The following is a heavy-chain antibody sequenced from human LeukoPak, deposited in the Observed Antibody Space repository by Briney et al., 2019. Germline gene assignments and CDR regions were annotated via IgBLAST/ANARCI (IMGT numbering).Heavy chain of an antibody. CDR3: AGDWKYYDSSDYFYNWFDP. Sequence: PGGSLRLSCAASGFTFSSYAMSWVRQAPGKGLEWVSAISGSGGSTYYAGSVKGRFTISRDNAKNTLYLQMNSLRAEDTAVYYCAGDWKYYDSSDYFYNWFDPWGQGTLVTVSS. CDR2: ISGSGGST. J-gene: IGHJ5*02. CDR1: GFTFSSYA. V-gene: IGHV3-23*01. D-gene: IGHD3-22*01.